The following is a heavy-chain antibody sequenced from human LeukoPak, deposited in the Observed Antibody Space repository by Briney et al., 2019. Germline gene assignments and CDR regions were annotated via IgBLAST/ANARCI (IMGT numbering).Heavy chain of an antibody. CDR2: IYPGDSDT. J-gene: IGHJ4*02. CDR1: GYTFSNYW. D-gene: IGHD6-13*01. Sequence: HGESLKISCKGSGYTFSNYWIAWVRQMPGKGLEWMGIIYPGDSDTKYSPSFQGQVSISADKSISTAYLQWSSLKASDTAMYYCARRGLRSWYLHYWGQGTLVTVSS. V-gene: IGHV5-51*01. CDR3: ARRGLRSWYLHY.